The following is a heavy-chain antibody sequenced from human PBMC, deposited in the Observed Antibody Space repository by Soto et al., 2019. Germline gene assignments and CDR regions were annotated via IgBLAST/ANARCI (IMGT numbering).Heavy chain of an antibody. CDR2: ISGSGGST. CDR1: GFTFRNYA. V-gene: IGHV3-23*01. D-gene: IGHD2-8*01. J-gene: IGHJ3*02. Sequence: PGGSLRLSCEASGFTFRNYAMSWVRQAPGKGLEWVSAISGSGGSTYYADSVKGRFTISRDNSKNTLYLQMNSLRAEDTAVYYCAKRSPPPMVADAAFDIWGQGTMVTVSS. CDR3: AKRSPPPMVADAAFDI.